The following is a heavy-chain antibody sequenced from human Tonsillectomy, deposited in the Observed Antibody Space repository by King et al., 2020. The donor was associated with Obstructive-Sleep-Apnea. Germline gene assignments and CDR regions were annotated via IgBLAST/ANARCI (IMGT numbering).Heavy chain of an antibody. V-gene: IGHV5-51*01. Sequence: VQLVESGAEVKRAGESLKISCKGSAYSFASFWIGWVRQMPGKGLEWMGIVYPGDSDTRYSPSFQGQVTISADKSISTAYLQWISLRASDTAVYYCARRYYFASGKDAFDIWGQGTMVTVSS. D-gene: IGHD3-10*01. CDR2: VYPGDSDT. J-gene: IGHJ3*02. CDR1: AYSFASFW. CDR3: ARRYYFASGKDAFDI.